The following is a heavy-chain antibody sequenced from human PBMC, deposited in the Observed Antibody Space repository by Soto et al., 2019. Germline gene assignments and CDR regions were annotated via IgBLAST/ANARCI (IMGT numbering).Heavy chain of an antibody. CDR2: IYYSGST. V-gene: IGHV4-59*01. J-gene: IGHJ5*02. D-gene: IGHD3-3*01. Sequence: SETLSLTCTVSGGSISSYYWSWIRQPPGKGLEWIGYIYYSGSTNYSPSLKSRVTISVDTSKNQFSLKLSSVTAADTAVYYCARGKDYDFWSGYPNWFDPWGQGTLVTVSS. CDR1: GGSISSYY. CDR3: ARGKDYDFWSGYPNWFDP.